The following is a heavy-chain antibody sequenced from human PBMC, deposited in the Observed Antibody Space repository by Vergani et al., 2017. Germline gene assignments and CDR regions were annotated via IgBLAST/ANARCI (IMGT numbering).Heavy chain of an antibody. D-gene: IGHD3-3*01. V-gene: IGHV4-34*01. CDR1: GGSFSGYY. J-gene: IGHJ6*02. Sequence: QVQLQQWGAGLLKPSETLSLTCAVYGGSFSGYYWSWIRQPPGKGLEWIGEINHSGSTNYNPSLKSRVTISVDTSKNQFSLKLSSVTAADTAVYYCGRATYYDFWSGYFHYYYGMDVWGQGTTVTVSS. CDR2: INHSGST. CDR3: GRATYYDFWSGYFHYYYGMDV.